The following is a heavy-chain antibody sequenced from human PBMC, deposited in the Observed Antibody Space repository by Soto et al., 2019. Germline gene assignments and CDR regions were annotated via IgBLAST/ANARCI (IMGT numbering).Heavy chain of an antibody. V-gene: IGHV2-5*02. Sequence: QITLKESGPTLVKPTQTLTLTCTFSGFSLTTYGVGVGWIRQPPGKALEWLALIYWDDDKRYSPSLESRLTITKDTSKNQVVLTMTNMDPVDTATYYCTHTVRVTRGVYYFDYWGQGTLVTVSS. D-gene: IGHD3-10*01. J-gene: IGHJ4*02. CDR3: THTVRVTRGVYYFDY. CDR1: GFSLTTYGVG. CDR2: IYWDDDK.